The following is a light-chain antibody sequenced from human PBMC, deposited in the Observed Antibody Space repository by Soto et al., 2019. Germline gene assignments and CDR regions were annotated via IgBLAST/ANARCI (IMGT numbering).Light chain of an antibody. V-gene: IGLV2-8*01. CDR1: SSDVGGYNY. CDR2: EVS. J-gene: IGLJ1*01. CDR3: SSYAGRNNFV. Sequence: QSALAQPPSASGSPGQSVTISCTGTSSDVGGYNYVSWYQQHPGKAPKLMIYEVSKRPSGVPGRFSGSKSGNTASLTVSGLQAEDEADYYCSSYAGRNNFVFGTGTKV.